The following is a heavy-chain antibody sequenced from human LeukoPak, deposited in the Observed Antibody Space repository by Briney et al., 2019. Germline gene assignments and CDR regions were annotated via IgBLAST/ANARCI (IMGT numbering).Heavy chain of an antibody. CDR1: GYSFTSYW. J-gene: IGHJ4*02. CDR2: IYPGDSDT. V-gene: IGHV5-51*01. CDR3: ARPGQLGEYTPYYFDY. Sequence: GESLKISCKGSGYSFTSYWIGWVRQMSGEGLEWMGIIYPGDSDTRYSPSFQGQVTISADKSISTAYLQWSSLKASDTAMYYCARPGQLGEYTPYYFDYWGQGVLVTVSS. D-gene: IGHD3-16*01.